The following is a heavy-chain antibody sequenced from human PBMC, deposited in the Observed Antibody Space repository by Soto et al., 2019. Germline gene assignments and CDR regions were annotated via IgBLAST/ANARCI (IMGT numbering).Heavy chain of an antibody. Sequence: QERLVQSGGEVRKPGSSVKVSCKVTGGTSTRYAINWVRQAPGQGLEWMGGIVPMFGTSKYAQKFQGRVTITADTSTNIAYMELRSLRSDDTAVYYCNRGSEYDFWSGYLWGQGTLVSVSS. J-gene: IGHJ4*02. D-gene: IGHD3-3*01. V-gene: IGHV1-69*06. CDR2: IVPMFGTS. CDR3: NRGSEYDFWSGYL. CDR1: GGTSTRYA.